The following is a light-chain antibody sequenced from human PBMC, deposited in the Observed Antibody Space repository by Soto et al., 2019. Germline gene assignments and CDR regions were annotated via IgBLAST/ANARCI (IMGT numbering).Light chain of an antibody. J-gene: IGLJ1*01. CDR1: SGDVGGYNL. CDR2: EVT. V-gene: IGLV2-23*02. CDR3: CSYAGNSEV. Sequence: QSVLTQPASVSGSPGQSITIPCTGTSGDVGGYNLVSWYQQHPGKAPKLMIYEVTERPSGVSNRFSGSKSGNTASLTISGLQPDDEADYYCCSYAGNSEVFGTGTKVTLL.